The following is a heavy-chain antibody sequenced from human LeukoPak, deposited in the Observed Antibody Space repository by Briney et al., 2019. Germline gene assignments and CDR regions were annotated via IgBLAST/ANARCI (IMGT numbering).Heavy chain of an antibody. CDR3: ARRVYCGGDCSSYFDY. V-gene: IGHV4-59*08. CDR2: IYDSGSS. CDR1: GGSISNYH. Sequence: SENVSLTCTVSGGSISNYHWSWIRQPPGKGLEWIGYIYDSGSSKYNPSLKSRVTISVDTSKNQFSLKLSSVTAADTAVYYCARRVYCGGDCSSYFDYWGQGTLVTVSS. D-gene: IGHD2-21*02. J-gene: IGHJ4*02.